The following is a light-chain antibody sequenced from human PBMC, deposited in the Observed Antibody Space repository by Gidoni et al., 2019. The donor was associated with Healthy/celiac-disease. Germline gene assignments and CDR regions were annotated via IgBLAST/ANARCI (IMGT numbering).Light chain of an antibody. Sequence: QSVLTQPPSASGTPGQTITIPCSESTSNIGSNPVNWYQHIPGASPKHLIYSNSQRPSGVPDRFSGSKSGTSASLAISDLQSEDEADYYCATWVDRLNGLTFGGGTKLTVL. CDR3: ATWVDRLNGLT. CDR1: TSNIGSNP. J-gene: IGLJ2*01. V-gene: IGLV1-44*01. CDR2: SNS.